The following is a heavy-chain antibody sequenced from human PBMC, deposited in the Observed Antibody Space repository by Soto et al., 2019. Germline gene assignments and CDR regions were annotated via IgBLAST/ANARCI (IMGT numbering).Heavy chain of an antibody. Sequence: PSETLSLTCTVSCGSISTYYWSWIRQPPGKGLEWIGYIYYSGTTNYNPSLKSRVTISVDTSKNQFSLKLSSVTAADTAVYYCARGKYSGSYYDWFDPWGQGTLVTVSS. CDR2: IYYSGTT. CDR3: ARGKYSGSYYDWFDP. J-gene: IGHJ5*02. D-gene: IGHD1-26*01. V-gene: IGHV4-59*01. CDR1: CGSISTYY.